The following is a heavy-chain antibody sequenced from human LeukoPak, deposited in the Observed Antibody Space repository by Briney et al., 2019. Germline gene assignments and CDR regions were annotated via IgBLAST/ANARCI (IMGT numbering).Heavy chain of an antibody. V-gene: IGHV4-30-4*01. D-gene: IGHD3-22*01. J-gene: IGHJ5*01. CDR2: IYYSGDT. CDR3: ARDQRSGYYDS. CDR1: GGSISSGDYY. Sequence: SETLSLTCTVSGGSISSGDYYWNWIRQPPGKGLEWIVYIYYSGDTYYNPSLQSRVTISVDTSKNQFSLKLNSVTAADTAIYYCARDQRSGYYDSWGQGTLVTVSS.